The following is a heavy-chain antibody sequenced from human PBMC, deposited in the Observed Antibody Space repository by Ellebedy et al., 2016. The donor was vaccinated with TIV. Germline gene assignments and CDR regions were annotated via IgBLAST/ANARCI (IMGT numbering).Heavy chain of an antibody. CDR3: TVQGGLWFGELIPGGYGLDV. CDR1: GFTFSVSA. D-gene: IGHD3-10*01. J-gene: IGHJ6*02. V-gene: IGHV3-73*01. CDR2: IRSKSNSYAT. Sequence: PGGSLRLSCAASGFTFSVSAMHWVRQPSGKGLEWIGRIRSKSNSYATEYAASVKGRFTVSRDDSKNTAYLQMNSLKTEDTAVYDCTVQGGLWFGELIPGGYGLDVWGQGTTVTVSS.